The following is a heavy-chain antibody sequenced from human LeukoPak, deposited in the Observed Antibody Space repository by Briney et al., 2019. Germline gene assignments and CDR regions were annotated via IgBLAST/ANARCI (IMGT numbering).Heavy chain of an antibody. Sequence: SETLSLTCTVSGGSISSYYWSWIRQPPGTGLELIGYIYYSGSTNYNPSLKSRVTISVDTSKNQFSLKLSSVTAADTAVYYCARTLPYYDFWSGYFALEDYYYGMDVWGQGTTVTVSS. CDR3: ARTLPYYDFWSGYFALEDYYYGMDV. CDR2: IYYSGST. V-gene: IGHV4-59*08. D-gene: IGHD3-3*01. CDR1: GGSISSYY. J-gene: IGHJ6*02.